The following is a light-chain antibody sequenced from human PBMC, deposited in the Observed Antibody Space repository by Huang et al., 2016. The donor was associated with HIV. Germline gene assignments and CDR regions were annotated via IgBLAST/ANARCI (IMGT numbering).Light chain of an antibody. CDR3: QQYYQNPQT. V-gene: IGKV4-1*01. CDR1: QSLLYGLYNKHY. J-gene: IGKJ5*01. Sequence: DIVMTQSPDSLSVSPGERATIHCKSSQSLLYGLYNKHYLAWFQQKPGRPPKLLLYWARTRESGIPERFSGSGSWTDFTLTINNLQPEDVATYYCQQYYQNPQTFGQGT. CDR2: WAR.